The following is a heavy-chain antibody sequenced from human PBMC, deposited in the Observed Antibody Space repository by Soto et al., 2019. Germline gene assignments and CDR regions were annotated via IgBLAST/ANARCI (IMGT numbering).Heavy chain of an antibody. J-gene: IGHJ4*02. CDR3: ARHQRELPGADY. CDR2: IYLGDSDT. CDR1: GYSFSSYW. D-gene: IGHD1-26*01. V-gene: IGHV5-51*01. Sequence: SGDSLKISCKGSGYSFSSYWIGWVRQMPGKGLGWMGIIYLGDSDTRYSPSFQGQVTISADKSISTAYLQWSSLKASDTAMYYCARHQRELPGADYWGQGTLVTVSS.